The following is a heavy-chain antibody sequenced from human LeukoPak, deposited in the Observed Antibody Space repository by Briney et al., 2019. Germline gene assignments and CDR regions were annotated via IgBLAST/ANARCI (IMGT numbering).Heavy chain of an antibody. CDR1: GGSISSYY. D-gene: IGHD6-13*01. J-gene: IGHJ6*02. CDR2: IYHSGST. V-gene: IGHV4-59*12. CDR3: ARVAAAADEGYYYGMDV. Sequence: SETLSLTCTVSGGSISSYYWTWIRQPPGKGLEWIGHIYHSGSTNYNPSLKSRVTMSVDTSKNQLSLNLYSVTAADTAVYYCARVAAAADEGYYYGMDVWGQGTTVTVSS.